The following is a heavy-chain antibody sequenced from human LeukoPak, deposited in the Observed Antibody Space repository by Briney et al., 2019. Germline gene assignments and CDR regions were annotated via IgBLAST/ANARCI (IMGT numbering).Heavy chain of an antibody. J-gene: IGHJ1*01. CDR3: AKDGTGTMIVVVIHPAEYFQH. D-gene: IGHD3-22*01. Sequence: GGSLRLSSAASGFTFSSYAMSWGRQAPGKGLEWVSAISGSGGSTYYADSVKGRFTISRDNSKNTLYLQMNSLRAEDTAVYYCAKDGTGTMIVVVIHPAEYFQHWGQGTLVTVSS. V-gene: IGHV3-23*01. CDR1: GFTFSSYA. CDR2: ISGSGGST.